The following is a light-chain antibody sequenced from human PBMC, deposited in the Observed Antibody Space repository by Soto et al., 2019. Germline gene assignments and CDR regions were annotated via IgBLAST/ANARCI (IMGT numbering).Light chain of an antibody. V-gene: IGKV3-15*01. J-gene: IGKJ2*01. CDR3: RHYNKWPRWYA. CDR2: GAS. Sequence: EIVMTQYTATLSVSPGERVTLSCRASQSVSSNLAWYQQRPGQAPRLHSYGASFRATSIPARFSGRGSGTEFTLTISSRQSGDVATYYCRHYNKWPRWYALGQGTKVEIK. CDR1: QSVSSN.